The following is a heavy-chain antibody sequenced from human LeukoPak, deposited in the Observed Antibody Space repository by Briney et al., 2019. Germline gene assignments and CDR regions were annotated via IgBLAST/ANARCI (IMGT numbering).Heavy chain of an antibody. CDR2: IKQDGSER. J-gene: IGHJ4*02. V-gene: IGHV3-7*01. CDR1: GFTFSGFS. D-gene: IGHD3-10*01. CDR3: ARAGSHWHYVY. Sequence: GGSLRLSCAASGFTFSGFSMSWVRQSPTKGLEWVANIKQDGSERYYVDSVKGRFTISRDNAKNSLSLQMNSLRAEDTAVYFCARAGSHWHYVYWGQGTVVTVSS.